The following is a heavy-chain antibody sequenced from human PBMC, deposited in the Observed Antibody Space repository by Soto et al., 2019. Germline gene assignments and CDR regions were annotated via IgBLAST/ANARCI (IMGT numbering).Heavy chain of an antibody. Sequence: PSETLSLTCTVSGGSVSSGDYCWSWIRQPAGKGLEWIGYIYYSGNTNYNPSLKSRVIISVDTSKNLFSLKLTSVTAADTAVYYCARIPVDTSMIYWLDPWGQGTLVTVSS. CDR1: GGSVSSGDYC. CDR3: ARIPVDTSMIYWLDP. J-gene: IGHJ5*02. CDR2: IYYSGNT. D-gene: IGHD5-18*01. V-gene: IGHV4-61*08.